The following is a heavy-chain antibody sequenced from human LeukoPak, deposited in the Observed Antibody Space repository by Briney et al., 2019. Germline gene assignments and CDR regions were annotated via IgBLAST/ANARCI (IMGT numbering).Heavy chain of an antibody. CDR2: IIPVFGTA. CDR1: GGTFSSYA. J-gene: IGHJ6*02. Sequence: SAKVSCKASGGTFSSYAISWVRQAPGQGLEWMGGIIPVFGTANYAQKFQGRVTITADESTSTAYMELSSLRSEDTAVYYCARAATLSSYYYGSGSHYGMDVWGQGTTVTVSS. D-gene: IGHD3-10*01. CDR3: ARAATLSSYYYGSGSHYGMDV. V-gene: IGHV1-69*01.